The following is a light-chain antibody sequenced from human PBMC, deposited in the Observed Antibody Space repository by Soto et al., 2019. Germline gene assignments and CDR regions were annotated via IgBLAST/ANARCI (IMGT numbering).Light chain of an antibody. J-gene: IGLJ2*01. Sequence: QPVLTQAASVSGSPGQSITISCTGTSSDVGAYDYVTWYQQHPGKAPKVMIYKVSNRPSGVSNRFSGSKSGNTASLTISGLQAEDEADYYCSSYTTGSLVVFGGGTQLTVL. CDR2: KVS. CDR3: SSYTTGSLVV. CDR1: SSDVGAYDY. V-gene: IGLV2-14*01.